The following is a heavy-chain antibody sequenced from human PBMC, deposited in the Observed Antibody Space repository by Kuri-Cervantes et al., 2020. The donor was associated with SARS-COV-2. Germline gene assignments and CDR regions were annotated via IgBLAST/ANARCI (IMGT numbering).Heavy chain of an antibody. Sequence: ESLKISCAASGFTFSNAWMSWVRQAPGKGLEWIGSIYHSGSTYYNPSLKSRVTISVDTSKNQFSLKLSSVTAADTAVYYCARMQRVVVPAASFDYWGQGTLVTVSS. CDR1: GFTFSNAW. CDR2: IYHSGST. V-gene: IGHV4-38-2*01. J-gene: IGHJ4*02. CDR3: ARMQRVVVPAASFDY. D-gene: IGHD2-2*01.